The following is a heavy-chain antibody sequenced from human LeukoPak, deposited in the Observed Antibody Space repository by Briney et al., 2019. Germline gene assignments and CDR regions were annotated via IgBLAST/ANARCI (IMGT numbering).Heavy chain of an antibody. J-gene: IGHJ4*02. CDR3: AKAISAVAPRGYFDN. D-gene: IGHD6-19*01. CDR2: ISGSDTLT. V-gene: IGHV3-53*01. Sequence: PGGSLRLSCAASGFTVSSNYMSWVRQAPGKGLEWVSSISGSDTLTYYADSVKGRFTISRDTSKNTLYLQMNSLRAEDTAVYYCAKAISAVAPRGYFDNWGQGTLVTVSS. CDR1: GFTVSSNY.